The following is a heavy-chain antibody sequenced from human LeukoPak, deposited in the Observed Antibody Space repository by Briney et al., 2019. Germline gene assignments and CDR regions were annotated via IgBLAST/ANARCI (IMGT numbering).Heavy chain of an antibody. V-gene: IGHV4-39*01. D-gene: IGHD2-15*01. J-gene: IGHJ5*02. CDR1: GGSISSSSYC. CDR2: IYYSGST. CDR3: ARTPTRYCSGGSCYSGWFDP. Sequence: SETLSLTCIVSGGSISSSSYCWGWIRQPPGKGLEWIGSIYYSGSTYYNPSLKSRVTISVDTSKNQFSLKLSSVTAADTAVYYCARTPTRYCSGGSCYSGWFDPWGQGTLVTVSS.